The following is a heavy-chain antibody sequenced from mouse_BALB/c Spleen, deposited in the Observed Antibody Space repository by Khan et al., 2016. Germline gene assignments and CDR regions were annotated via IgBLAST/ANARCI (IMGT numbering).Heavy chain of an antibody. Sequence: QVQLQQSGAEVMKPGASVKISCKATGYTFSRYGIEWVKQRPGHGLEWIGEIFPGSATTNYNENVKAKATFTADTSSNTAYLQLSRLTSEDSAVYSCARGLPTATFDYWGQGTTLTVSS. V-gene: IGHV1-9*01. J-gene: IGHJ2*01. CDR1: GYTFSRYG. D-gene: IGHD1-2*01. CDR3: ARGLPTATFDY. CDR2: IFPGSATT.